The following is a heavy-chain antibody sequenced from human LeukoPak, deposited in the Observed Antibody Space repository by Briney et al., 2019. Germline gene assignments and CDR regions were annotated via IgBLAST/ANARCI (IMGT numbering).Heavy chain of an antibody. CDR3: AKATAAAGFM. Sequence: GGSLRLSYAASGFTFSSYGMSWVRQAPGKGLEWVSAISGSGGSTYYADSVKGRFTISRDNSKNTLYLQMNSLRAEDTAVYYCAKATAAAGFMWGQGTLVTVSS. D-gene: IGHD6-13*01. CDR2: ISGSGGST. J-gene: IGHJ4*02. CDR1: GFTFSSYG. V-gene: IGHV3-23*01.